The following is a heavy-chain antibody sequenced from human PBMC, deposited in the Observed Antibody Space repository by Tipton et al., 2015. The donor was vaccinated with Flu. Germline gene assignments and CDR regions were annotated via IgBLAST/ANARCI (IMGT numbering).Heavy chain of an antibody. V-gene: IGHV5-51*01. CDR2: IYPGDSDT. J-gene: IGHJ3*02. CDR1: GYNFDSQW. Sequence: VQLVQSGPEVKQPGESLRISCQGSGYNFDSQWIGWLRQMPGKGLEWMGVIYPGDSDTSYSPSFEGRITISVDKSIRTAYLQCSRLEASDTALYYCARQYKGVAGPPFDAYDIWGQGTLVTVS. CDR3: ARQYKGVAGPPFDAYDI. D-gene: IGHD3-3*01.